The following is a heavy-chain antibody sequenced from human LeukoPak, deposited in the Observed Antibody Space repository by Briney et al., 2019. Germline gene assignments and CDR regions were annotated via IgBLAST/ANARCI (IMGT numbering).Heavy chain of an antibody. CDR3: AARGDALDY. V-gene: IGHV3-33*08. Sequence: GGSLRLSCAASGFTFSSYEMNWVRQAPGKGLEWVAVIWYDGSNKYYADSVKGRFTISRDNSKNTLYLQMNSLRAEDTAVYYCAARGDALDYWGQGTLVTVSS. CDR2: IWYDGSNK. J-gene: IGHJ4*02. D-gene: IGHD2-21*01. CDR1: GFTFSSYE.